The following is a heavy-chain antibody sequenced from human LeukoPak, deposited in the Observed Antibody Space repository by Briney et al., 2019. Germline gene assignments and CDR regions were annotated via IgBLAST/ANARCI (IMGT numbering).Heavy chain of an antibody. D-gene: IGHD5-18*01. V-gene: IGHV3-43*02. CDR3: AKDIGGYSYAADY. CDR1: GFTFDDYA. J-gene: IGHJ4*02. CDR2: IRGDGVST. Sequence: PGGSLRLSCAASGFTFDDYAMHWVRQAPGKGLEWVSLIRGDGVSTYYADSVKGRFIISRDNNKNSLYLQMNSLRTEDTAFYYCAKDIGGYSYAADYWGQGTLVTVSS.